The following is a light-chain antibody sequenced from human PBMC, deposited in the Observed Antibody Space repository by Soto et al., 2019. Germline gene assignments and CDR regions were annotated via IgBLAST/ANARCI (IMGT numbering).Light chain of an antibody. CDR1: QSVSSSY. J-gene: IGKJ1*01. V-gene: IGKV3-20*01. Sequence: EFVLTQSPGTLSLSPGERATLSCRASQSVSSSYLAWYQQKPGQAPRLLIYGASSRATGIPDRFSGSGSGTDFTLTISRLEPEDFAVYYCQQYGSSPRTFCQGTKVEFK. CDR2: GAS. CDR3: QQYGSSPRT.